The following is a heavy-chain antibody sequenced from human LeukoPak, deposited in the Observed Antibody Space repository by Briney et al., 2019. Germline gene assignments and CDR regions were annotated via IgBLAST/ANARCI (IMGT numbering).Heavy chain of an antibody. CDR2: IIPIFGTA. J-gene: IGHJ4*02. V-gene: IGHV1-69*05. D-gene: IGHD5-18*01. Sequence: SVKVSCKASGGTFSSYAISWVRQAPGQGLEWMGGIIPIFGTANYAQKFQGRVTITTDESTSTAYMELSSLRSEDTAVYYCATAPTTRYSRHYWGQGTLVTVSS. CDR1: GGTFSSYA. CDR3: ATAPTTRYSRHY.